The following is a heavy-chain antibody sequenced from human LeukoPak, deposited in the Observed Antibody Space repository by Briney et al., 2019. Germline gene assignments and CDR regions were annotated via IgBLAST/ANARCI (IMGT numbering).Heavy chain of an antibody. Sequence: GGSLRLSCAASGFTFSSYEMNWVRQAPGKGLEWVSYISSSGSTIYYADSVKGRFTISRDNAKNSLYLQMNSLRAEDTAVYYCARVPFVWEWELLDYRGQGTLVTVSS. CDR2: ISSSGSTI. V-gene: IGHV3-48*03. CDR1: GFTFSSYE. J-gene: IGHJ4*02. D-gene: IGHD1-26*01. CDR3: ARVPFVWEWELLDY.